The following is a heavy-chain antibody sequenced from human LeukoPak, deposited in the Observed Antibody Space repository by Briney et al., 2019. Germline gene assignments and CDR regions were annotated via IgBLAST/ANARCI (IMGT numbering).Heavy chain of an antibody. CDR2: FDPEDGET. Sequence: ASVKVSCKVSGYTLTELSMHWVRQAPGKGLEWMGGFDPEDGETNYAQKFQGRVTMTEDTSTDTAYMELSSLRSEDTAVYYCATAHIQLWPPEYYYGMDVWGQGTTVTVSS. CDR3: ATAHIQLWPPEYYYGMDV. J-gene: IGHJ6*02. V-gene: IGHV1-24*01. D-gene: IGHD5-18*01. CDR1: GYTLTELS.